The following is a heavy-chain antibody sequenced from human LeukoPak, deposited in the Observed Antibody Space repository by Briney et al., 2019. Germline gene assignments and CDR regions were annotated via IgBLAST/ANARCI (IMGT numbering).Heavy chain of an antibody. D-gene: IGHD3-10*01. CDR2: INPSGGST. J-gene: IGHJ4*02. Sequence: ASVKVSCKASEYTFTSYYMHWVRQAPGQGLEWMGIINPSGGSTSYAQKFQGRVTMTRDTSTSTAYMELRSLRSDDTAVYYCARAALLWFGELSDFDYWGQGTLVTVSS. CDR1: EYTFTSYY. V-gene: IGHV1-46*01. CDR3: ARAALLWFGELSDFDY.